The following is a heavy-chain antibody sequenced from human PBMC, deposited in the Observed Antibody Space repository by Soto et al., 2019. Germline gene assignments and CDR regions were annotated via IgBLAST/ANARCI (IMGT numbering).Heavy chain of an antibody. V-gene: IGHV1-69*01. Sequence: QVHLVQSGAEVKKPGSSVKVSCKASRDTFSTYAIGWVRQAPGQGLEWMGGFIPMFGIANYAQKFQDRVTSTADESTTTVYMELSSLRSDDTAMFYCARDRNKGGWSPFDFWGQGTLVTVSS. CDR1: RDTFSTYA. J-gene: IGHJ4*02. CDR3: ARDRNKGGWSPFDF. CDR2: FIPMFGIA. D-gene: IGHD6-19*01.